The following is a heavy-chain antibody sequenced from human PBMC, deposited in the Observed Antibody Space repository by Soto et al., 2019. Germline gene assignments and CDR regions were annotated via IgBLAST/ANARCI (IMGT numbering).Heavy chain of an antibody. CDR1: GFILGRNS. CDR3: ARPHLDRPTFYGMDV. D-gene: IGHD2-2*03. J-gene: IGHJ6*02. V-gene: IGHV3-48*02. CDR2: ITSSSTTM. Sequence: GGSLRLSCAASGFILGRNSMMWVRQAPGKGLEWVAYITSSSTTMNYADSVKGRFTISRDNANNALYLQMNSLRDEDTAVYYCARPHLDRPTFYGMDVWGQGTTVTVSS.